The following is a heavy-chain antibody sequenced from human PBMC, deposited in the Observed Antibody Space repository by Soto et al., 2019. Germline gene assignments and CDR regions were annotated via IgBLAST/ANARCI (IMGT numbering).Heavy chain of an antibody. Sequence: PSETLSLTCTVSGGSISSYYWSWIRQPPGKGLEWIGYIYYSGSTNYNPSLKSRVTISVDTSKNQFSLKLSSVTAADTAVYYCARDEGIAVNDAFDIWGQVTMVTVS. CDR2: IYYSGST. J-gene: IGHJ3*02. D-gene: IGHD6-19*01. CDR1: GGSISSYY. CDR3: ARDEGIAVNDAFDI. V-gene: IGHV4-59*01.